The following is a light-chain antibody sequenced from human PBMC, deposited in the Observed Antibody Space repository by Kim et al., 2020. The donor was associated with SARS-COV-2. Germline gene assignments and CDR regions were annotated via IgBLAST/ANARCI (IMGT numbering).Light chain of an antibody. J-gene: IGLJ3*02. CDR2: DVN. CDR3: SSYTNSNTLM. CDR1: SNDVGGYNY. V-gene: IGLV2-14*03. Sequence: GQSNTTACTGTSNDVGGYNYVSWYQQHPDKAPKLIIYDVNNRPSGVSNRFSGSKSGNTASLTISGLQAEDEADDYCSSYTNSNTLMFGGGTQLTVL.